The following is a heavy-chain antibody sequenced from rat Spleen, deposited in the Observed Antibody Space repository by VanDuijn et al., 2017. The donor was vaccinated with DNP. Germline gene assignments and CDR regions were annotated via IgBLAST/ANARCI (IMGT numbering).Heavy chain of an antibody. Sequence: EVQLVESGGGLVQPGRSLKLSCAASGFTFSDYNMAWVRQAPKKGLEWVATISYEGNSTYYRDSVKGRFAISRDNAKSTLYLQMNSLRSEDMATYYCVRWNSGHFDYWGQGVMVTVSS. D-gene: IGHD4-3*01. J-gene: IGHJ2*01. CDR3: VRWNSGHFDY. CDR1: GFTFSDYN. V-gene: IGHV5-7*01. CDR2: ISYEGNST.